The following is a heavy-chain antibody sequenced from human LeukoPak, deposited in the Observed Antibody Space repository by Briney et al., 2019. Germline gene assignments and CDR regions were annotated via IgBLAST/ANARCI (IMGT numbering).Heavy chain of an antibody. V-gene: IGHV4-61*02. Sequence: SETLSLTCTVSGGSISSGSYYWSWIRQPAGKGLEWIGRIYTSGSTNYNPSLKSRVTISVDTSKNQFSLKLSSVTAADTAVYYCAREGGDNWNYVEYWGQGTLVTVSS. CDR3: AREGGDNWNYVEY. CDR1: GGSISSGSYY. D-gene: IGHD1-20*01. J-gene: IGHJ4*02. CDR2: IYTSGST.